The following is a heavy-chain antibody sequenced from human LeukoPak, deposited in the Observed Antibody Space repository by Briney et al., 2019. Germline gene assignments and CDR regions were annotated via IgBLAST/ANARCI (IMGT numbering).Heavy chain of an antibody. J-gene: IGHJ6*03. D-gene: IGHD3-22*01. CDR1: GFTFSNYS. CDR2: ISSNSKYI. Sequence: KTGGSLRLSCAASGFTFSNYSMNWVRQAPGKGLEWVSSISSNSKYIYYADSVKGRFTISRDNAKNSLYLQMNSLRAEDTAVYYCAREKEAPGVGVVVIRDYYYMDVWGKGTTVTVSS. V-gene: IGHV3-21*01. CDR3: AREKEAPGVGVVVIRDYYYMDV.